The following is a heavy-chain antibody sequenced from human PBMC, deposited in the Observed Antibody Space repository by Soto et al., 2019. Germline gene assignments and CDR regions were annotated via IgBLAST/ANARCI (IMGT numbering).Heavy chain of an antibody. CDR2: MYHSGTT. J-gene: IGHJ4*02. V-gene: IGHV4-38-2*02. D-gene: IGHD3-16*01. Sequence: SETLSLTCSVSNYSISSGYYWGWIRQSPGEGLEWIVSMYHSGTTYYNPSLKSRVTISIDTSKNQFSLKLTSVTSADTAVYFCARVAFGPIDYWGQGTLVTVSS. CDR1: NYSISSGYY. CDR3: ARVAFGPIDY.